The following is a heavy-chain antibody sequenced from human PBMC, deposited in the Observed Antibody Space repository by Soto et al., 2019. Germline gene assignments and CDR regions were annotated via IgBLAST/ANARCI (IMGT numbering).Heavy chain of an antibody. V-gene: IGHV3-21*01. CDR2: ISRSNSYK. CDR3: ARLGAVAGIGGYYFDY. CDR1: GFTFSSYS. Sequence: EVQLVESGGGLVKPGGSLRLSCAASGFTFSSYSMNWVRQAPGKGLEWVSSISRSNSYKYYADSVKGRFTISRDNAKNSLYLQMNSLRAEDTAVYYSARLGAVAGIGGYYFDYWGQGTLVTVSS. J-gene: IGHJ4*02. D-gene: IGHD6-19*01.